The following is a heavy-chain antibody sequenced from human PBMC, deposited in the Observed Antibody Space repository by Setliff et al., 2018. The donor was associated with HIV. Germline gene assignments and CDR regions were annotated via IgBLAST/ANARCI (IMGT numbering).Heavy chain of an antibody. J-gene: IGHJ5*01. Sequence: SETLSLTCTVSGETIRNGFYYWHWMRQPPGKGLEWIGSIYHSGSTFYKPSLKSRLTISVDTSKNQFSLSLNSVTAADTAVYFCARGGAVSADFDSWGQGTLVTVSS. CDR3: ARGGAVSADFDS. D-gene: IGHD3-16*01. CDR2: IYHSGST. CDR1: GETIRNGFYY. V-gene: IGHV4-39*07.